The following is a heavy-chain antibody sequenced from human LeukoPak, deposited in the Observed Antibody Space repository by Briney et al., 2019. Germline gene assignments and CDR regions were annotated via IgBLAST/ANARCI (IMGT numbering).Heavy chain of an antibody. J-gene: IGHJ6*02. D-gene: IGHD1-26*01. CDR2: IYYSGST. Sequence: SETLSLTCTVSGGSISSGGYYWSWIRQHPGKGLEWIGYIYYSGSTYYNPSLKSRVTISVDTSKNQFSLKLSSVTAADTAVYYCARVGGRGSYYGYYGMDVWGQGTTVTVSS. CDR3: ARVGGRGSYYGYYGMDV. CDR1: GGSISSGGYY. V-gene: IGHV4-31*03.